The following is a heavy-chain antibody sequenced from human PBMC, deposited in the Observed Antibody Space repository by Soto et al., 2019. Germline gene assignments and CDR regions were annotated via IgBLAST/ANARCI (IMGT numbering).Heavy chain of an antibody. V-gene: IGHV4-30-4*01. Sequence: QVQLQESGPGLEKPSQTLSLACTVSGGSISSGVYYWSWIRQPPGKGLEWIGSIYYSGSIYYNPSLKSRVTISVDTSKNQFSLKLSSVTAADTAVYYCASDIPTRINVLRYFDPAWGPGTLVTVSS. J-gene: IGHJ5*02. D-gene: IGHD3-9*01. CDR2: IYYSGSI. CDR1: GGSISSGVYY. CDR3: ASDIPTRINVLRYFDPA.